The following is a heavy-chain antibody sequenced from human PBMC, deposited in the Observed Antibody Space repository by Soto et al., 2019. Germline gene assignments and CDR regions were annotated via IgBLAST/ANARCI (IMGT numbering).Heavy chain of an antibody. CDR3: VRHRGNSAMLTLRS. J-gene: IGHJ4*01. CDR1: GYPFSIYW. CDR2: IYPDDSDT. V-gene: IGHV5-51*01. Sequence: LEPSRKASGYPFSIYWIGFARYMPGTGLEWMGNIYPDDSDTSNNPSFDCRVTVSSDKSSNTAYLQWSSLEASDTAMYYWVRHRGNSAMLTLRSWGHETLGSVSS. D-gene: IGHD5-18*01.